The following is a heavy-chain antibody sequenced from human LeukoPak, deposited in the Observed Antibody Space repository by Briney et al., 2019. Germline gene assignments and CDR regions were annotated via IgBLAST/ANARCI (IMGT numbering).Heavy chain of an antibody. CDR2: VDPEDGET. CDR3: ATVTSAYDGSPFDY. CDR1: GYTFTDYY. D-gene: IGHD5-24*01. V-gene: IGHV1-69-2*01. J-gene: IGHJ4*02. Sequence: ASVKISCKVSGYTFTDYYMHWVQQAPGKGLEWMGFVDPEDGETIYAEKFQGRVTITADTSTDTAYMELSSLRSEDTAVYYWATVTSAYDGSPFDYWGQGTLVTVSS.